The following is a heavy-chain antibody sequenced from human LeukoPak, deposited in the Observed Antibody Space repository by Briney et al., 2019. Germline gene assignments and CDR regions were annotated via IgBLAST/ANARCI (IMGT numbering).Heavy chain of an antibody. V-gene: IGHV1-46*01. CDR3: ARDPDFWSGYWYYFDY. CDR2: INPSGGST. J-gene: IGHJ4*02. D-gene: IGHD3-3*01. CDR1: GYTFTSYY. Sequence: ASVKVSCTASGYTFTSYYMHWVRQAPGQGLEWMGLINPSGGSTSYAQKFQGRVTMTRDTSTSTVYMELSSLRSEDTAVYYCARDPDFWSGYWYYFDYWGQGTLVTVSS.